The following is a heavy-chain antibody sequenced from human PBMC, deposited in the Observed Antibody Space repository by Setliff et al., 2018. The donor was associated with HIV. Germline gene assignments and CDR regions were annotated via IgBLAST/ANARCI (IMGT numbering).Heavy chain of an antibody. J-gene: IGHJ4*02. D-gene: IGHD2-15*01. Sequence: GASVKVSCKASGYTFNNYGISWVRQAPGQGLEWMGWINTHSGYTNYAQNVQGRVTVTMDTSTSTAYMELRSLKSEDTAVYYCARDTVGLDYWGQGTLVTVSS. V-gene: IGHV1-18*01. CDR2: INTHSGYT. CDR3: ARDTVGLDY. CDR1: GYTFNNYG.